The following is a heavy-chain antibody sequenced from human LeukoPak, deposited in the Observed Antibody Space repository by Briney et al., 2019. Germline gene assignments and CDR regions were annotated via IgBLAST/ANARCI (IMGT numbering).Heavy chain of an antibody. J-gene: IGHJ4*02. CDR3: ARKGYCSSTSCYPLLYYFDY. Sequence: SETLSLTCAVYGGSFSGYYWSWIRQPPGKGLEWIGEINHSGSTNYNPSLKSRVTISVDTSKNQFSLKLSSATAADTAVYYCARKGYCSSTSCYPLLYYFDYWGQGTLVTVSS. D-gene: IGHD2-2*01. V-gene: IGHV4-34*01. CDR2: INHSGST. CDR1: GGSFSGYY.